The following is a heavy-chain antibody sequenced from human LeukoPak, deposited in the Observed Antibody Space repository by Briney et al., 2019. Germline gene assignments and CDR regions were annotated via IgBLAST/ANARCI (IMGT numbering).Heavy chain of an antibody. J-gene: IGHJ6*03. V-gene: IGHV1-24*01. CDR1: GYTLTELS. CDR3: ATVRYYGSGSLYYYYYMDV. Sequence: ASVKVSCKVSGYTLTELSMHWVRQAPGKGLEWMGGFDPEDGETIYAQKFQGRVTMTEDTSTDTAYMELSSLRSEDTAVYYCATVRYYGSGSLYYYYYMDVWGKGTTVTVSS. CDR2: FDPEDGET. D-gene: IGHD3-10*01.